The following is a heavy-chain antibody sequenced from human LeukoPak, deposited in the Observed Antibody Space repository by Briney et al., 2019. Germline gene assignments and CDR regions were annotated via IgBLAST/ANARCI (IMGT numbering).Heavy chain of an antibody. J-gene: IGHJ4*02. V-gene: IGHV5-10-1*01. CDR1: GYSLTNYW. Sequence: KPGESLTISCKASGYSLTNYWISWVRQMPGKGLEWMGRIDPSDSYTKYSPSFEGHVTISVDKSISTAFLQWNSLKASDNAMYYCATGASKVTTDFANYWGQGTQVAVSS. CDR3: ATGASKVTTDFANY. CDR2: IDPSDSYT. D-gene: IGHD4-17*01.